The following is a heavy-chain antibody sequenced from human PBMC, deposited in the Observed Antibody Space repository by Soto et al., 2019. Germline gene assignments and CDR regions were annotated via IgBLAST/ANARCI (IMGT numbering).Heavy chain of an antibody. V-gene: IGHV1-8*02. J-gene: IGHJ4*02. CDR1: GYTFTSYD. Sequence: GASVKVSCKASGYTFTSYDINWVRQAAGQGPEWMGSVTPRNGGTAFAQKYQGRVTVTSNTSMSTVYMELSNLRSDDTAVYYCARGGSYWARRHYFDSWGQGTLVTVSS. D-gene: IGHD2-8*02. CDR3: ARGGSYWARRHYFDS. CDR2: VTPRNGGT.